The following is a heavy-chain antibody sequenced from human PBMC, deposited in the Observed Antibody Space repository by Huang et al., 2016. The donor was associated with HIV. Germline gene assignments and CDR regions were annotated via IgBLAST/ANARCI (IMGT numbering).Heavy chain of an antibody. J-gene: IGHJ6*03. CDR1: GGSFSDYY. Sequence: QVQLHQWGAGLLKPTETLSLTCTFDGGSFSDYYWIWIRQSPGKGLEWIGELNYSGGTKYNPSRKSRVTISGDMSRRQVSLKLTSVTAADTSVYYGARGWHISRRGGYMDVWGKGTTVIVSS. D-gene: IGHD2-21*01. CDR3: ARGWHISRRGGYMDV. V-gene: IGHV4-34*01. CDR2: LNYSGGT.